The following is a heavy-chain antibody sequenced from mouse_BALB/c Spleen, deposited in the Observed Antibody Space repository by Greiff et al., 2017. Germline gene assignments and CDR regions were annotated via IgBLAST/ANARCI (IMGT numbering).Heavy chain of an antibody. CDR2: ISSGSSTI. CDR1: GFTFSSFG. CDR3: ARYYGSSYGYFDY. V-gene: IGHV5-17*02. D-gene: IGHD1-1*01. Sequence: EVQLVESGGGLVQPGGSRKLSCAASGFTFSSFGMHWVRQAPEKGLEWVAYISSGSSTIYYADTVKGRFTISRDNPKNTLFLQMTSLRSEDTAMYYCARYYGSSYGYFDYWGQGTTLTVSS. J-gene: IGHJ2*01.